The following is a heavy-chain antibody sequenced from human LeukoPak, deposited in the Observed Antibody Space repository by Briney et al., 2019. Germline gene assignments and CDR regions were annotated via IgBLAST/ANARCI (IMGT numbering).Heavy chain of an antibody. CDR3: ARAITYYYDSSGRYYFDY. CDR1: GFTFTSYW. CDR2: ISGDGSST. V-gene: IGHV3-74*01. J-gene: IGHJ4*02. Sequence: GGSLRLSCAASGFTFTSYWMHWVRQAPGKGLVWVSRISGDGSSTIYADSMKGRFTISRDNAKDTLYLQMNSLRAEDTAVYYCARAITYYYDSSGRYYFDYWGQGTLVTVSS. D-gene: IGHD3-22*01.